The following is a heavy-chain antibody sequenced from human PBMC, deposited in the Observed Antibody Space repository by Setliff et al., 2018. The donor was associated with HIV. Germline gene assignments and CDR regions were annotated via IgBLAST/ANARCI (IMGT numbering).Heavy chain of an antibody. CDR3: ARTSPVPAYYYYYMDV. V-gene: IGHV4-39*07. J-gene: IGHJ6*03. Sequence: PSETLSLTCTVSGGSITSYYWSWIRQPPGKGLEWIGSIYYSGSTYYNPSLKSRVTISVDTSKSQFSLKLSSVTAADTAVYYCARTSPVPAYYYYYMDVWSKGTTVTVSS. CDR2: IYYSGST. CDR1: GGSITSYY.